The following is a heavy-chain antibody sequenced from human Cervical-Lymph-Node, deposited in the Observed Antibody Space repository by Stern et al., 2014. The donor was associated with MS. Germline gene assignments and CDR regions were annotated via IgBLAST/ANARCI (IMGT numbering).Heavy chain of an antibody. D-gene: IGHD6-6*01. V-gene: IGHV4-59*01. J-gene: IGHJ4*02. CDR3: ASSIAARLFDY. Sequence: QLQLQESGPGLVKPSEPLSLTCTGSGGSLSSYYWSWIRQPPGKGLEWIGYIYYSGSTNYNPSLKSRVTISVDTSKNQFSLKLSSVTAADTAVYYCASSIAARLFDYWGQGTLVTVSS. CDR2: IYYSGST. CDR1: GGSLSSYY.